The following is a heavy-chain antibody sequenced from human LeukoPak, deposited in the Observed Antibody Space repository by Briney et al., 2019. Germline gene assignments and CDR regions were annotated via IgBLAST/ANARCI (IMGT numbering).Heavy chain of an antibody. CDR2: INPSGGST. J-gene: IGHJ4*02. Sequence: ASVKVSCKASGYTFTSYYMNWVRQAPGQGLEWMGIINPSGGSTSYAQKFQGRVTMTRDTSTSTVYMELSSLRSEDTAVYYCARDHEYYYGSGSYYLGGCDYWGPGTLGTVSS. D-gene: IGHD3-10*01. V-gene: IGHV1-46*01. CDR3: ARDHEYYYGSGSYYLGGCDY. CDR1: GYTFTSYY.